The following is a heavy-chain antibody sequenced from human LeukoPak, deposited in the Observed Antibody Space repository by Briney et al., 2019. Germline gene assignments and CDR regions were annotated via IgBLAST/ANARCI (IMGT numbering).Heavy chain of an antibody. Sequence: GGSLRLSCAASGFTFSSYEMNWVRQAPGKGLEWVSYISSSGSTIYYADSVKGRFTISRDNAKNSLYLQMNSLRAEDTAVYYCARVRGYYGSGSYYSYYYYYMDVWGKGTTVTISS. D-gene: IGHD3-10*01. CDR3: ARVRGYYGSGSYYSYYYYYMDV. CDR2: ISSSGSTI. V-gene: IGHV3-48*03. J-gene: IGHJ6*03. CDR1: GFTFSSYE.